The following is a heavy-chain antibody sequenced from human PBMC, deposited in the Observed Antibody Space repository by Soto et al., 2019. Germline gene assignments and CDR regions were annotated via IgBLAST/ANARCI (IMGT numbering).Heavy chain of an antibody. V-gene: IGHV3-48*02. J-gene: IGHJ6*02. D-gene: IGHD2-21*01. CDR2: ISTSTSTI. Sequence: EVQLVESGGGMVQPGGSLRLSCAASGFIFSTYSMNWVRQAPGKGLEWVSYISTSTSTIYYADSVKGRFTISRDNAKNSMYLQMNSLRDEDTAVYFCARDGRARFSYSSDYYYFSGMDVWGQGTTVIVYS. CDR1: GFIFSTYS. CDR3: ARDGRARFSYSSDYYYFSGMDV.